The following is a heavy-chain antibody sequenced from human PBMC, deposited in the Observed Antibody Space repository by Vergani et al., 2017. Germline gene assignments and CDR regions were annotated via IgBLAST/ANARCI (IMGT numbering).Heavy chain of an antibody. V-gene: IGHV4-39*01. Sequence: QLQLQESGPGLVKPSATLSLTCSVSGASIRSSNYYWGWIRQPPGKGLEWIAIIYYSGSNYTNPSLKSRVTISVDTSKNQFSLKLSSVTAADPAVYFWARHSTVEWVVKLGWIDPWGQGILVTVSS. D-gene: IGHD6-19*01. J-gene: IGHJ5*02. CDR1: GASIRSSNYY. CDR2: IYYSGSN. CDR3: ARHSTVEWVVKLGWIDP.